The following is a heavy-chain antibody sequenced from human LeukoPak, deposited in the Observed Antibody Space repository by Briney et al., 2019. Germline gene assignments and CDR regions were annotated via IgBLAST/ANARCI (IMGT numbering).Heavy chain of an antibody. J-gene: IGHJ4*02. D-gene: IGHD5-18*01. CDR1: AGSTSSISSY. CDR2: IYYTWSD. V-gene: IGHV4-39*01. CDR3: ARHPERYSYFDY. Sequence: SETLSLTCTVAAGSTSSISSYCGWLRDPPGKGLEWIGSIYYTWSDYYNPSLKSRVTMYVHTSQNQFPLRLSSVTAADTAVYSCARHPERYSYFDYWGQGTLVTVPS.